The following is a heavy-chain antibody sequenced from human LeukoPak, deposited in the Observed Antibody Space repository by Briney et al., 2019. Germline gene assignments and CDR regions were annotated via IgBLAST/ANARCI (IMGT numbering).Heavy chain of an antibody. D-gene: IGHD3-9*01. CDR2: INHSGST. J-gene: IGHJ5*02. V-gene: IGHV4-34*01. CDR1: GGSFSGYY. CDR3: ARGGRGLRYFDWLSNPNWFDP. Sequence: PSETLSLTCAVYGGSFSGYYWSWIRQPPGKGLEWIGEINHSGSTNYNPSLKSRVTISVGTSKNQFSLKLSSVTAADTAVYYCARGGRGLRYFDWLSNPNWFDPWGQGTLVTVSS.